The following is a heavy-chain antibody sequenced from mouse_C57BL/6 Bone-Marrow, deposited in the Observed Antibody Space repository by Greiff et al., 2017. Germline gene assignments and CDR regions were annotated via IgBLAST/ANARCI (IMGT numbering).Heavy chain of an antibody. CDR1: GFSLTSYG. J-gene: IGHJ4*01. CDR2: IWSGGST. Sequence: VKLQESGPGLVQPSQSLSITCTVSGFSLTSYGVHWVRQSPGKGLEWLGVIWSGGSTDYNAAFISRLSISKDNSKSQVFFKMNSLQADDTAIYYCARNRDYDGYYYAMDYWGQGTSVTVSS. CDR3: ARNRDYDGYYYAMDY. D-gene: IGHD1-2*01. V-gene: IGHV2-2*01.